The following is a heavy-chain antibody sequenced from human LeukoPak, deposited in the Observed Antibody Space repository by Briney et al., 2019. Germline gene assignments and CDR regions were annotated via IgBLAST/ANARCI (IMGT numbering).Heavy chain of an antibody. V-gene: IGHV4-61*02. D-gene: IGHD6-6*01. CDR2: FCTSGN. CDR1: GGSISSASHY. CDR3: ARGTAGRPPYYFDF. J-gene: IGHJ4*02. Sequence: PSQTLSLTCTISGGSISSASHYWGWIRQPAGKGLEWIGRFCTSGNNYNPSLKSRVTLSADTSKNQFSLMLRSVTAADTAVYYCARGTAGRPPYYFDFWGQGTLVTVSS.